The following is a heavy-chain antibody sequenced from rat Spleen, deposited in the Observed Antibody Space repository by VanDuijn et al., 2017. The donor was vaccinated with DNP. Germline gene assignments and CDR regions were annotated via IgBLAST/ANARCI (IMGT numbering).Heavy chain of an antibody. J-gene: IGHJ1*01. D-gene: IGHD1-12*03. CDR1: GYSITGNY. Sequence: EVKLQESGPGLVKPSQSPSLTCSVTGYSITGNYWAWIRKLPGNKMEWIGYISHSGSTGYNPSLKSRISITRDTSKNQFFLHLNSVTTEDTATYYCARGNDGYFPNWYFDLWGPGTMVTVSS. CDR2: ISHSGST. CDR3: ARGNDGYFPNWYFDL. V-gene: IGHV3-1*01.